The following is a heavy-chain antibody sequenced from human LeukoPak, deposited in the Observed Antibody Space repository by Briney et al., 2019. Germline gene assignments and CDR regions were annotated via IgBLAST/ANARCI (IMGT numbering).Heavy chain of an antibody. V-gene: IGHV3-23*01. CDR2: ISGSGGST. D-gene: IGHD2-15*01. Sequence: GASLRLSCAASGFTFSSYAMSWVRQAPGKGLEWVSAISGSGGSTYYADSVKGRFTIFRDNSKNTLYLQMNSLRAEDTAVYYCAKGSPADIVVVVAAIELWGQGTLVTVSS. CDR1: GFTFSSYA. CDR3: AKGSPADIVVVVAAIEL. J-gene: IGHJ4*02.